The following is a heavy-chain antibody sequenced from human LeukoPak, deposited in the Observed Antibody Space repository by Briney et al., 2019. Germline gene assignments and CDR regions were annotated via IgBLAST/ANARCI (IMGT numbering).Heavy chain of an antibody. Sequence: GRSLRLSCAASGFTFNNYGIHWVRQAPGKGLEWVTVISFDGNTKYYADSVKGRFTISRDNAKNSLYLQMNSLRAEDTAVYYCARVGTGWWFDPWGQGTLVTVSS. J-gene: IGHJ5*02. CDR3: ARVGTGWWFDP. V-gene: IGHV3-30*03. CDR1: GFTFNNYG. D-gene: IGHD2-8*02. CDR2: ISFDGNTK.